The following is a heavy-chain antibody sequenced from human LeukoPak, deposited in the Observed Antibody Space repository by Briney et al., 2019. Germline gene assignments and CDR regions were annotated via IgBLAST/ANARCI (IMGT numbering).Heavy chain of an antibody. D-gene: IGHD1-26*01. CDR1: GFTVSSNY. Sequence: GGSLRLSCAASGFTVSSNYMSWVRQAPGKGLEWVSVIYSGGSTYYADSVKGRFTVSRDNSNNTLYLQINSLRAEDTAVYYCARGTSGTFKSFDYWGQGTLVTVSS. CDR3: ARGTSGTFKSFDY. J-gene: IGHJ4*02. V-gene: IGHV3-53*01. CDR2: IYSGGST.